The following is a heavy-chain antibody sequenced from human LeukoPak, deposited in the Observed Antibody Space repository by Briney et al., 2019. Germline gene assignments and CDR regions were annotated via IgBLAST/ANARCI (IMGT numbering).Heavy chain of an antibody. J-gene: IGHJ6*02. CDR1: GGSISSYY. D-gene: IGHD1-26*01. CDR2: IYYTGST. CDR3: ARAEYSGSYYYYYGMDV. Sequence: SETLSLTCTVSGGSISSYYWSWIRQPPGKGLEWIGYIYYTGSTNYNPSLESRVTISVDTSKNQFSLKLSSVTAADTAVYYCARAEYSGSYYYYYGMDVWGQGTTVTVSS. V-gene: IGHV4-59*01.